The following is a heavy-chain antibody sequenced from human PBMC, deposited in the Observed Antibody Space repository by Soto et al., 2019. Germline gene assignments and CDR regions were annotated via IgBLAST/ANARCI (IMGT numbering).Heavy chain of an antibody. V-gene: IGHV1-18*01. CDR1: GYTFTSYG. CDR3: ARTDFWSGYYPQWMDV. J-gene: IGHJ6*02. D-gene: IGHD3-3*01. Sequence: ASVKVSCKASGYTFTSYGISWVRQAPGQGLEWMGWISAYNGNTNYAQKLQGRVTMTTDTSTSTAYMELRSLRSDDTAVYYCARTDFWSGYYPQWMDVWGQGTTVTVSS. CDR2: ISAYNGNT.